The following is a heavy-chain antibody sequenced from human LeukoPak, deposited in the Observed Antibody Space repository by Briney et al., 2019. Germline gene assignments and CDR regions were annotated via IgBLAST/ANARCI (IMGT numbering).Heavy chain of an antibody. Sequence: LSGGSLRLSCAASGFTFSSYAMHWVRQAPGKGLEWVSVIYSGGSTYYADSVKGRFTISRDNSKNTLYLQMNSLRAEDTAVYYCARALRPNDAFDIWGQGTMVTVSS. J-gene: IGHJ3*02. CDR2: IYSGGST. V-gene: IGHV3-53*01. CDR1: GFTFSSYA. CDR3: ARALRPNDAFDI.